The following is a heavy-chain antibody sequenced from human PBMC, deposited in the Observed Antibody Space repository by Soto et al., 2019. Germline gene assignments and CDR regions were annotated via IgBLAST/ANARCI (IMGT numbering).Heavy chain of an antibody. CDR1: GGTFSSYA. Sequence: QVQLVQSGAEVKKPGSSVKVSCKASGGTFSSYAISWVRQAPGQGLEWMGGIIPIFGTANYAQKFQGRVTITADESTSTAYMELSSLRSEDTAVYYCARARRITIFGSKQTAYPHYGMDVWGQGTTVTVSS. D-gene: IGHD3-3*01. V-gene: IGHV1-69*01. J-gene: IGHJ6*02. CDR3: ARARRITIFGSKQTAYPHYGMDV. CDR2: IIPIFGTA.